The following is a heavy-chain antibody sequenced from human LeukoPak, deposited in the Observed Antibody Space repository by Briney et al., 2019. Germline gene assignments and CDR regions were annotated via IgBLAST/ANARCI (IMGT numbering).Heavy chain of an antibody. CDR3: ARARPGAYCGTTSCFSDY. D-gene: IGHD2-2*01. V-gene: IGHV1-18*01. CDR2: ISAYNGNT. Sequence: ASVKVSCKASGYIFTSYGISWVRQGPGQGLEWVGWISAYNGNTKFAPNLQDRVTMTTDTSTATAYMELRSLRLNDTAVYFSARARPGAYCGTTSCFSDYWGQGTLVAVSS. J-gene: IGHJ4*02. CDR1: GYIFTSYG.